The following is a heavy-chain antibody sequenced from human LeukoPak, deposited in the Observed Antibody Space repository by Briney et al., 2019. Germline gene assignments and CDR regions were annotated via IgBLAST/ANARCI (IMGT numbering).Heavy chain of an antibody. CDR2: INHSGST. Sequence: PSETLSLTCAAYGGSFSGYYWSWIRQPPGKGLEWIGEINHSGSTNYNPSLKSRVTISVDTSKNQFSLKLSSVTAADTAVYYCAAKWGYDAFDIWGQGTMVTVSS. CDR3: AAKWGYDAFDI. CDR1: GGSFSGYY. J-gene: IGHJ3*02. V-gene: IGHV4-34*01. D-gene: IGHD2-8*01.